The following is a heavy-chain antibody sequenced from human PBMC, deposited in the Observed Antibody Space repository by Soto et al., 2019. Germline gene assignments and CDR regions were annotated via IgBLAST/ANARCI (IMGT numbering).Heavy chain of an antibody. CDR1: GFTFSSYG. V-gene: IGHV3-30*18. J-gene: IGHJ5*02. CDR2: ISYDGSNK. D-gene: IGHD1-26*01. Sequence: QVQLVESGGGVVQPGRSLRLSCAASGFTFSSYGMHWVRQAPGKGLEWVAVISYDGSNKYYADSVKGRFTISRDNSKNTLYMQMNSLRAEDRAVYYWGKDVGGFDPWGQGTLVTVSS. CDR3: GKDVGGFDP.